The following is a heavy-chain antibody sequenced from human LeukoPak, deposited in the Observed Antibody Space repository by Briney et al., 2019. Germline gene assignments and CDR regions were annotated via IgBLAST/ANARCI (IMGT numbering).Heavy chain of an antibody. V-gene: IGHV4-34*01. CDR2: INHSGST. D-gene: IGHD3-3*01. Sequence: PSETLSLTCTVSGGSISSYYWSWIRQPAGKGLEWIGEINHSGSTNYNPSLKSRVTISVDTSKNQFSLKLSSVTAADAAVYYCARGSYDFWSGYPIYIDYWGQGTLVTVSS. CDR1: GGSISSYY. J-gene: IGHJ4*02. CDR3: ARGSYDFWSGYPIYIDY.